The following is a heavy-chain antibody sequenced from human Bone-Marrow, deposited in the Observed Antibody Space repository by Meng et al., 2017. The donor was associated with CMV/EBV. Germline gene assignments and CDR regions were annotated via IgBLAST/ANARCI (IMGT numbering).Heavy chain of an antibody. J-gene: IGHJ6*02. CDR2: MNPNSGNT. CDR1: GYTFTSYD. CDR3: ARGGYSSGWYLAHGPYGMDV. V-gene: IGHV1-8*01. Sequence: ASVKVSCKASGYTFTSYDINWVRQATGQGREWMGWMNPNSGNTGYAQKFQGRVTMTRNTSISTAYMELSSLRSEDTAVYYCARGGYSSGWYLAHGPYGMDVWGQGTTVTVSS. D-gene: IGHD6-19*01.